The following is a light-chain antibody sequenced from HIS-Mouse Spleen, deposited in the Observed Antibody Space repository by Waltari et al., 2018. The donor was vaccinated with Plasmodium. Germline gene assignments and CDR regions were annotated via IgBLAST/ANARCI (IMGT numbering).Light chain of an antibody. CDR2: GAS. CDR1: QSVSSCY. V-gene: IGKV3-20*01. CDR3: QQYGSSPPLT. Sequence: ELVLTQSPGTLSLSPGERATLSCRASQSVSSCYLAWYQQKPGQAPRLLIYGASSRATGIPDRFSGSGSGTDFTLTISRLEPEDFAVYYCQQYGSSPPLTFGGGTKVEIK. J-gene: IGKJ4*01.